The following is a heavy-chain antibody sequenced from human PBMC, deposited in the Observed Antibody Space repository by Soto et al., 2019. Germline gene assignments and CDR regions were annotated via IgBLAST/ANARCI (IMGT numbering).Heavy chain of an antibody. CDR2: IYYSGST. J-gene: IGHJ3*02. Sequence: SETLSLTCTVSGGSINRYYWSWIRQSPGKGLEWIGYIYYSGSTKYNPSLKSRVTTSLDMSKNQFSLKLRSVTAADTAVYYCARAYGSGSPDAFDIWGQGTMVTVSS. CDR3: ARAYGSGSPDAFDI. D-gene: IGHD3-10*01. CDR1: GGSINRYY. V-gene: IGHV4-59*01.